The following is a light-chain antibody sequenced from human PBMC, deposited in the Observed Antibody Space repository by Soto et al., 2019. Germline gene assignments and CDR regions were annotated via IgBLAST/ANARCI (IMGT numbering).Light chain of an antibody. CDR3: LQTNSSPFT. CDR1: QSLGKY. Sequence: DIQMTQSPSSLSASIGDRVTLTCRASQSLGKYLNWYQHKPGQAPKLLIFAASTLQLGVPSRFSGCGSETEFTLTIRSLQPEDFATYLFLQTNSSPFTFGGGTKVEIK. J-gene: IGKJ4*01. CDR2: AAS. V-gene: IGKV1-39*01.